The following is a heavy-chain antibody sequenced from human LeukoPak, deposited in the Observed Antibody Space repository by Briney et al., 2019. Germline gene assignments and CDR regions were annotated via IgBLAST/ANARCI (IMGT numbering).Heavy chain of an antibody. V-gene: IGHV3-9*01. J-gene: IGHJ3*02. D-gene: IGHD5-12*01. CDR2: ISWNSGSI. CDR3: AKSSGGHRGAFDI. CDR1: GFTFDDYA. Sequence: GGSLRLSCAASGFTFDDYAMHWVRQAPGKGLEWVSGISWNSGSIGYADSVKGRFTISRDNAKNSLYLQMNSLRAEDTALYYCAKSSGGHRGAFDIWGQGTMVTVSS.